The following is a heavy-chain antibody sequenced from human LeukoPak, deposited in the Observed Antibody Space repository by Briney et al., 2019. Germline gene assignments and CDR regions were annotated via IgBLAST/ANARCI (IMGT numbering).Heavy chain of an antibody. V-gene: IGHV4-39*07. Sequence: SETLSLTCTVSGGSISSSSYYWGWIRQPPGKGLEWIGSIYYSGSTYYNPSLKSRVTISVDTSKNQFSLKLSSVTAADTAVYYCAREAALYDILTGYYGRRVAFDIWGQGTMVTVSS. D-gene: IGHD3-9*01. J-gene: IGHJ3*02. CDR1: GGSISSSSYY. CDR3: AREAALYDILTGYYGRRVAFDI. CDR2: IYYSGST.